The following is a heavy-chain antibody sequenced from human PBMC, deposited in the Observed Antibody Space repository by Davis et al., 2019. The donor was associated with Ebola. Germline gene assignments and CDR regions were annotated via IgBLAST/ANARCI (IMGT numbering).Heavy chain of an antibody. CDR1: GYRFTSYY. V-gene: IGHV1-46*01. J-gene: IGHJ3*02. CDR3: AREGGRYYDSSGYVFDI. CDR2: VNPITGGT. D-gene: IGHD3-22*01. Sequence: ASVKVSCKASGYRFTSYYMHWVRQAPGQGHEWMGIVNPITGGTSYAQNFQVRVNMTRDTSTSTVYMELSSLRSEDTAVYYCAREGGRYYDSSGYVFDIWGQGTMVKDSS.